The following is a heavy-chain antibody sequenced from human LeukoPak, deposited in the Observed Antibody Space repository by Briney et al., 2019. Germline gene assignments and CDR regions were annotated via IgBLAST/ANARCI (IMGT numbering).Heavy chain of an antibody. J-gene: IGHJ5*02. CDR1: GASISNYY. CDR3: ARHPTTMTTPP. D-gene: IGHD4-17*01. Sequence: SETLSLTCTVSGASISNYYWSWIRQPPGKGLEWIGYIHYSGSTDYNPSLRSRVTMSVDTSKNQFSLRLSSVTAADTAMYHCARHPTTMTTPPWGQGTLVTVSS. CDR2: IHYSGST. V-gene: IGHV4-59*08.